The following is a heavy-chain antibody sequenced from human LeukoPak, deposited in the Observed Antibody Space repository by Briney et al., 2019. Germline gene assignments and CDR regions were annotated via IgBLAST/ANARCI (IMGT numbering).Heavy chain of an antibody. CDR3: AREAPSFDY. CDR2: VSYDGNLQ. V-gene: IGHV3-30*03. CDR1: GFIFSNYA. J-gene: IGHJ4*02. Sequence: PGGSLRLSCAASGFIFSNYAIHWVRQAPGKGLEWVAAVSYDGNLQHYADAVKGRFTVSRDNAKNSLYLQMNSLRGEDTAVYYCAREAPSFDYWGQGTLVTVSS.